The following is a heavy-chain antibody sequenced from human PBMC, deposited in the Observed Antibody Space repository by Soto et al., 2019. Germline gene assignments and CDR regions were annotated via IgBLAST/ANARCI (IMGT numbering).Heavy chain of an antibody. J-gene: IGHJ4*02. CDR3: ARDQADENEYYFDY. Sequence: EVQLVESGGGLVQPGGSLGLSCAASGFTFSSYSINWVRQPPGKGLEWVSYISCSSSTICYADSVKGRFTISRDNAKNSLYLQMNSLTAEDTAVYYCARDQADENEYYFDYWGQGTLVTVSS. CDR2: ISCSSSTI. D-gene: IGHD1-1*01. CDR1: GFTFSSYS. V-gene: IGHV3-48*01.